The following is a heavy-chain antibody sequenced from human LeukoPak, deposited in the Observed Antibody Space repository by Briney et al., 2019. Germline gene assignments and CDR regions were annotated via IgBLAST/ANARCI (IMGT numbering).Heavy chain of an antibody. Sequence: SETLSLTCTVSGGSISNYYWSWIRQPPGKGLEWIAYINYSGNTNYNPSLKSRVTISVDTPKNQFSLKLSSVTAADTAVYYCARGTIAVAGLFDYWGQGTLVTVSS. J-gene: IGHJ4*02. CDR1: GGSISNYY. CDR3: ARGTIAVAGLFDY. D-gene: IGHD6-19*01. V-gene: IGHV4-59*08. CDR2: INYSGNT.